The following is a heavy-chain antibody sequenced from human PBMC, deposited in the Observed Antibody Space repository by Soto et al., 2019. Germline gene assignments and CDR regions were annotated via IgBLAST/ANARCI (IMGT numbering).Heavy chain of an antibody. J-gene: IGHJ4*02. Sequence: QVQLVESGGGVVQPGRSLRLSCAASGINFSAYGMHWVRQAPGTGLELVALLSFDASKKYYADSVKGRFTISRDTSRNTLYLQMNSLRVEDTAVYYCRVGVADWGQGTRVTVSS. D-gene: IGHD1-26*01. CDR3: RVGVAD. CDR2: LSFDASKK. CDR1: GINFSAYG. V-gene: IGHV3-30*03.